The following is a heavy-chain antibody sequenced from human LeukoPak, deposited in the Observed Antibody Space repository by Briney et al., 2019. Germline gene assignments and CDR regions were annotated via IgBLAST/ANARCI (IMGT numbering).Heavy chain of an antibody. Sequence: GGSLRLSCAASGFTFSSYAMHWVRQAPGKGLEWVAVISYDGSNKYYADSVKGRFTISRDNSKNTLYLQMNSLRAEDTAVYYCAKDPSRGIVVVITTYWGQGTLVTVSS. D-gene: IGHD3-22*01. CDR2: ISYDGSNK. CDR1: GFTFSSYA. J-gene: IGHJ4*02. V-gene: IGHV3-30-3*01. CDR3: AKDPSRGIVVVITTY.